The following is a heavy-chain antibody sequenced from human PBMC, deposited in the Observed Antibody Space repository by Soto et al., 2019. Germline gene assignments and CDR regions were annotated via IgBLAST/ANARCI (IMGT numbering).Heavy chain of an antibody. V-gene: IGHV4-34*12. CDR3: ARSGRQQMGRRNWFDF. CDR1: GGSFSAYY. CDR2: IIHSGIT. J-gene: IGHJ5*01. Sequence: SETLSLTCAVYGGSFSAYYWSWIRQAPGKGLEWIGEIIHSGITNSNPSLKSRVTISVDTSKNQFSLSLSSVTAADTAVYYCARSGRQQMGRRNWFDFWGQGTMVTVYS. D-gene: IGHD6-13*01.